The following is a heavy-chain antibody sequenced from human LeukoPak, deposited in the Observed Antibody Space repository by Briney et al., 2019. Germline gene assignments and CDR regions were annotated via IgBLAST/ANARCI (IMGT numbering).Heavy chain of an antibody. D-gene: IGHD3-10*01. CDR1: GFTFDDYA. J-gene: IGHJ4*02. Sequence: GGSLRLSCAASGFTFDDYAMHWVRQAPGKGLGWVSGISWNRGSLGYADSVKGRFTISRDNAKNSLYLQMNSLRAEDTALYYCAKDMGITMVRGVIGFDYWGQGSLVTVSS. V-gene: IGHV3-9*01. CDR2: ISWNRGSL. CDR3: AKDMGITMVRGVIGFDY.